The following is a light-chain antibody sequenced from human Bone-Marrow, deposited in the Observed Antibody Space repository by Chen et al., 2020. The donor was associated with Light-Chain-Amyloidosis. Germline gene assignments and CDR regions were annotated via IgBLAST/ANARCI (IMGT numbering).Light chain of an antibody. V-gene: IGLV3-25*03. CDR1: DLPTKY. Sequence: SYELTQPPSVSVSPGQTARITCSGDDLPTKYAYWYQQKPGQAPVLGIHRDTERPSGISERISGSSSGTTATLTISGVQAEDEGDYHCQSADSSGTYEVIFGGGTKLTVL. J-gene: IGLJ2*01. CDR3: QSADSSGTYEVI. CDR2: RDT.